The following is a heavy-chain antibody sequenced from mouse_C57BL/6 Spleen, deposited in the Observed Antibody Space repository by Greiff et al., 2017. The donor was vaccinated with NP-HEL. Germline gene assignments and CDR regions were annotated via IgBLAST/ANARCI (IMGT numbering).Heavy chain of an antibody. CDR1: GYAFSSSW. V-gene: IGHV1-82*01. CDR3: ARRGTTVVAYYFDY. CDR2: IYPGDGDT. D-gene: IGHD1-1*01. J-gene: IGHJ2*01. Sequence: VQGVESGPELVKPGASVKISCKASGYAFSSSWMNWVKQRPGKGLEWIGRIYPGDGDTNYNGKFKGKATLTADKSSSTAYMQLSSLTSEDSAVYFCARRGTTVVAYYFDYWGQGTTLTVSS.